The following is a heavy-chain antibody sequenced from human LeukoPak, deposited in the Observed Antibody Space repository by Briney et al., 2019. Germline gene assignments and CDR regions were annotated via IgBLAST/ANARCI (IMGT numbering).Heavy chain of an antibody. CDR1: GGSISSSNW. Sequence: PSGTLSLTCAVSGGSISSSNWWSWVRQPPGKGLEWIGEIYHSGSTNYNPSLKSRVTISVDKSMNQFSLKLSSVTAADTAVYYCARVGVVVPALYGMDVWGQGTTVTVSS. V-gene: IGHV4-4*02. CDR3: ARVGVVVPALYGMDV. CDR2: IYHSGST. J-gene: IGHJ6*02. D-gene: IGHD2-2*01.